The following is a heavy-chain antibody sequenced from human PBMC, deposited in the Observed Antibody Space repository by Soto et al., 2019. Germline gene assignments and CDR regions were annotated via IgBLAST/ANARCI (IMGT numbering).Heavy chain of an antibody. V-gene: IGHV3-64*01. CDR2: ISSNGVGT. D-gene: IGHD6-6*01. CDR3: ARRARPYFYYMDV. Sequence: ESGGGLAQPGGSLRLSCAASGFTLSGYAMDWVRQAPGKGLEYVSGISSNGVGTYYANSVQGRFTISRDNSKNTVYLQMGSLRPDDMAVYYCARRARPYFYYMDVWGKGTTVTV. CDR1: GFTLSGYA. J-gene: IGHJ6*03.